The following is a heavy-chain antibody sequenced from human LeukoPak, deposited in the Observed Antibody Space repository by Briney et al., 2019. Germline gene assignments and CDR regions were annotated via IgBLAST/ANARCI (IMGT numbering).Heavy chain of an antibody. Sequence: GGSLRLSCAASGFAFDDYGMSWVRQAPGKGLEWVSGINWNGGSTGYADSVKGRFTISRDNAKNSLYLQMNSLRAEDTAVYYCARARSSYGYGDAFDIWGQGTMVTVSS. D-gene: IGHD5-18*01. CDR3: ARARSSYGYGDAFDI. J-gene: IGHJ3*02. V-gene: IGHV3-20*04. CDR2: INWNGGST. CDR1: GFAFDDYG.